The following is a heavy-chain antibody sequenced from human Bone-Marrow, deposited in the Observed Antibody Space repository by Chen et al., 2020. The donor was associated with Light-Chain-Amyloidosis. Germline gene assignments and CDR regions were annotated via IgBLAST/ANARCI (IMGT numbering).Heavy chain of an antibody. D-gene: IGHD5-12*01. CDR3: ARRRDGYNFDY. CDR1: GYTFPNYW. J-gene: IGHJ4*02. V-gene: IGHV5-51*01. Sequence: EVQLEQSGPEVKKPGESLKISCKGSGYTFPNYWIGWVRQMPGKGLEWRGVIYPDDSDGRYSPSFEGQVTISADKSITTAYLQWRSLKASDTAMYYCARRRDGYNFDYWGQGTLVTVSS. CDR2: IYPDDSDG.